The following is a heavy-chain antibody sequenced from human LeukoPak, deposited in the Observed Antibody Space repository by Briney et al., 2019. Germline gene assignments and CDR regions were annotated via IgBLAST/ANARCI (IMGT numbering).Heavy chain of an antibody. Sequence: SETLSLTCTVSGGSISSSSYYWGWIRQPPGKGLEWIGSIYYSGSTYYNPSLKSRVTISVDTSKNQFSLKLSSVTAADTAVYYCARGVLYYMVVWGKGTTVTISS. D-gene: IGHD6-6*01. V-gene: IGHV4-39*07. CDR3: ARGVLYYMVV. J-gene: IGHJ6*03. CDR1: GGSISSSSYY. CDR2: IYYSGST.